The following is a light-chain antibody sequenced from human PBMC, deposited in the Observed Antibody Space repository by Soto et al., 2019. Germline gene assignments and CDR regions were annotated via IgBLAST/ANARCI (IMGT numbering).Light chain of an antibody. CDR2: SNN. V-gene: IGLV1-47*02. CDR3: AAWDDSLSGVV. Sequence: QSVLTQPPSASGTPGQRVTISCSGSSSNIGSNYVYWYQQLPGTAPKLLIYSNNQRPSGVPDRFSGSKSGTSASLAISGLRSGDEADYYCAAWDDSLSGVVFGGGTKLTVL. J-gene: IGLJ2*01. CDR1: SSNIGSNY.